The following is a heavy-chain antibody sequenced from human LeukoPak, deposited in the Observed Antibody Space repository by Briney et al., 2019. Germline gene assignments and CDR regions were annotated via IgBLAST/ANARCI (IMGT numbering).Heavy chain of an antibody. V-gene: IGHV3-23*01. CDR2: INANSGTR. J-gene: IGHJ5*01. CDR3: AKPISGGLAVTADWFAP. D-gene: IGHD6-19*01. Sequence: PGGSLRLSCEASGFAFSFFAMSWLRQAPGKGLEWLSTINANSGTRSYAASVRGRFTISRDNSKNTLYLQLNTLRADDTAVYYCAKPISGGLAVTADWFAPWGQGTLAVVSS. CDR1: GFAFSFFA.